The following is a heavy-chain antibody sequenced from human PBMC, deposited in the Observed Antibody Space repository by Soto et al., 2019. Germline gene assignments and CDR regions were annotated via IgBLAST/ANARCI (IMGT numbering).Heavy chain of an antibody. CDR3: AKWNGYGDY. CDR1: GFSLSTYG. V-gene: IGHV3-23*01. D-gene: IGHD1-1*01. Sequence: EVQLLESGGGLVQPGGPLRLSCAASGFSLSTYGVTWVRQAPGKGLEWVSGFSGGSGTTHYADSVKGRFSITRDNSKNTAHLEMNSLRVEDTAIYYCAKWNGYGDYWGQGILVTVSS. CDR2: FSGGSGTT. J-gene: IGHJ4*02.